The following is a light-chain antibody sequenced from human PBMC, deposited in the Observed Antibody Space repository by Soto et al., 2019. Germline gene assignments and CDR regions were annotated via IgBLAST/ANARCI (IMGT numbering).Light chain of an antibody. CDR1: QSVSSN. Sequence: EIVMTQSPATLSVSPGERATLSCRASQSVSSNLAWYQQKPGQAPRLLFYGASTRATGIPARFSGSGSGTEFTLTISSLQSEDFAVYYCQQYNNWYSFGQGTKLEIK. CDR3: QQYNNWYS. V-gene: IGKV3-15*01. CDR2: GAS. J-gene: IGKJ2*03.